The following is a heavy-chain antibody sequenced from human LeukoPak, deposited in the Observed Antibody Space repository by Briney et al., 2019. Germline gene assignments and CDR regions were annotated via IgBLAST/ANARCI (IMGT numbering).Heavy chain of an antibody. J-gene: IGHJ4*02. CDR2: MYLSGTT. Sequence: SETLSLTCTVFGDSINSLDLWSWVRQPPGKGLEWIGEMYLSGTTHSNPSVKSRVTISIDKSKNQFFLNLSSVTAADTAVYYCAGLVGRYSSGLYYYYFDYWGQGTLVTVSS. CDR3: AGLVGRYSSGLYYYYFDY. D-gene: IGHD3-22*01. CDR1: GDSINSLDL. V-gene: IGHV4-4*02.